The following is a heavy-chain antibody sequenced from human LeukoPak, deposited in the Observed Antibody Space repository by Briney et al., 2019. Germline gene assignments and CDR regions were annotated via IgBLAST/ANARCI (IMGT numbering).Heavy chain of an antibody. CDR2: ISGSAANT. V-gene: IGHV3-23*01. Sequence: GGSQRLSCAASGFTFSSYAMSWVRQAPGKGLEWVSAISGSAANTHYAESVKGRFTISRDNSKSTLYLQMNSLRAEDTAVYYCAKDTAILTGYYSFDYWGQGILVTVSS. CDR3: AKDTAILTGYYSFDY. J-gene: IGHJ4*02. D-gene: IGHD3-9*01. CDR1: GFTFSSYA.